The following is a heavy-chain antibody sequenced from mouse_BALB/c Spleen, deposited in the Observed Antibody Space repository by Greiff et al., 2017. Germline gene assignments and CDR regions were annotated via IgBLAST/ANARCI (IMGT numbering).Heavy chain of an antibody. CDR3: ARTHYYGSSFFAY. CDR2: IDPANGNT. J-gene: IGHJ3*01. V-gene: IGHV14-3*02. D-gene: IGHD1-1*01. CDR1: GFNIKDTY. Sequence: EVKLVESGAELVKPGASVKLSCTASGFNIKDTYMHWVKQRPEQGLEWIGRIDPANGNTKYDPKFQGKATITADTSSNTAYLQLSSLTSEDTAVYYCARTHYYGSSFFAYWGQGTLVTVSA.